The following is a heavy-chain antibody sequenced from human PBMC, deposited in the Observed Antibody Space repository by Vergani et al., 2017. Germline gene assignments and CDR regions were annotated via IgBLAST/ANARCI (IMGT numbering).Heavy chain of an antibody. J-gene: IGHJ4*02. CDR1: GGSITSSSYY. D-gene: IGHD3-9*01. CDR2: IYHSGGA. V-gene: IGHV4-39*01. Sequence: QVQLQASGPGLVKPSETLSLTCTVSGGSITSSSYYWGWIRQPPGKGLEWIGNIYHSGGAYYNPSLKGRVTISVDTSKNQFSLEVTSVTAADTAIYFCARTESFILRYFHWALWGQGALVTVSS. CDR3: ARTESFILRYFHWAL.